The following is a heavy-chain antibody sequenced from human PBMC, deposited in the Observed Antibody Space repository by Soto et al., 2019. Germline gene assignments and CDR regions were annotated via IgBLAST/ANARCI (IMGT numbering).Heavy chain of an antibody. J-gene: IGHJ6*02. D-gene: IGHD6-6*01. CDR1: GFTFSNAW. V-gene: IGHV3-15*07. CDR2: IKSKTDGGTT. CDR3: TKVYSSSSYYYYYGMDV. Sequence: EVQLVASGGGLVKPGGSLRLSCAASGFTFSNAWMNWVRQAPGKGLEWVGRIKSKTDGGTTDYAAPVKGRFTISRDDSTNTLYLQMNSLKTDDTAVYYCTKVYSSSSYYYYYGMDVWGQGTTVTVSS.